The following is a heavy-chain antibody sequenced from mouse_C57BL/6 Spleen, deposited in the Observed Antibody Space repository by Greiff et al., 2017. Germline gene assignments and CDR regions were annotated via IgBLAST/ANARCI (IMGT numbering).Heavy chain of an antibody. CDR1: GFTFSRYT. J-gene: IGHJ1*03. CDR3: AREGISTTVVVPYWYFDV. CDR2: ISGGGGNT. Sequence: EVHLVESGGGLVKPGGSLKLSCAASGFTFSRYTLSWVRQTPEKRLEWVATISGGGGNTYYPDSGKGRFTISRDNAKNTLDLHMSSLRSEDTAWYYWAREGISTTVVVPYWYFDVWGTGTTVTVSS. V-gene: IGHV5-9*01. D-gene: IGHD1-1*01.